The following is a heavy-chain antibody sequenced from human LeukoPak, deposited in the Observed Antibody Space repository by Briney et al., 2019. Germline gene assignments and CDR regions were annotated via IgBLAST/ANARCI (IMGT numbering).Heavy chain of an antibody. CDR1: GGSISSYY. Sequence: SETLSLTCTVSGGSISSYYWSWIRQPPGKGLEWIGYIYYSGSTNYNPSLKSRVTISVDTSKNQFSLKLSSVTAADTAVYYCARGRGGYSYGSGYYYYMDVWGKGTTVTVSS. V-gene: IGHV4-59*12. D-gene: IGHD5-18*01. J-gene: IGHJ6*03. CDR2: IYYSGST. CDR3: ARGRGGYSYGSGYYYYMDV.